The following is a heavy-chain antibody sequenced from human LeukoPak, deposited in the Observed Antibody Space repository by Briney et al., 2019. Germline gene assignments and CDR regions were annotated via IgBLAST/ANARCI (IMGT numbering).Heavy chain of an antibody. V-gene: IGHV3-23*01. CDR3: AKGGYDYAEYVDY. J-gene: IGHJ4*02. Sequence: GGSLRLSSVASGFTFSNYGMSWVRQAPGKGLEWVSRISFSGVNTYYADSVRGRFTISRDKSKNTLYLQMNSLRAEDTAVYYCAKGGYDYAEYVDYWGQGTLVTVSS. CDR2: ISFSGVNT. D-gene: IGHD4-17*01. CDR1: GFTFSNYG.